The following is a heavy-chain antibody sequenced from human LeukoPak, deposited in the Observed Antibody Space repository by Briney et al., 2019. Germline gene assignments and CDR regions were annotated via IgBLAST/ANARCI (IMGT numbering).Heavy chain of an antibody. D-gene: IGHD2-2*01. CDR1: GFTFSSYA. CDR2: ISGSGGST. CDR3: AKDGDIVVVPAATDFDY. V-gene: IGHV3-23*01. J-gene: IGHJ4*02. Sequence: GGSLRLSCAASGFTFSSYAMSWVRQAPGKGLEWVSAISGSGGSTYYADSVKGRFTISRDNSKNTLYLQMNSLRAEDTAVYYCAKDGDIVVVPAATDFDYWGQGNPGHRLL.